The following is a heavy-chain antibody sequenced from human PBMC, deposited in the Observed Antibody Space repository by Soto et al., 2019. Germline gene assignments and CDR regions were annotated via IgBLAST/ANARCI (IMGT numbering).Heavy chain of an antibody. CDR3: AKHGPKYRPRLTSH. CDR1: GFTFNNYA. D-gene: IGHD3-16*02. Sequence: PGGSLRLSWAGSGFTFNNYAMTWVRQAPGKGPEWVSAISGGGDTTYYADSVRGRFTISRDNSKNTLYLQMNSLRAEDTAVYYCAKHGPKYRPRLTSHWGQATLVTAPS. J-gene: IGHJ4*02. V-gene: IGHV3-23*01. CDR2: ISGGGDTT.